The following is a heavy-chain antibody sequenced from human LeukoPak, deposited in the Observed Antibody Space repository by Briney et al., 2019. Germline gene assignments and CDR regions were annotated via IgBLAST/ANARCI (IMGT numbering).Heavy chain of an antibody. Sequence: GGSLRLSCAASGFTFSSYAMHWVRQAPGKGLEYVSAISSNGGSTYYANSVKGRFTISRDNSKNTLYLQMNSLRAEDTAVYYCARDKPRSGYPFDYWGQGTLVTVSS. CDR1: GFTFSSYA. V-gene: IGHV3-64*01. D-gene: IGHD3-22*01. CDR3: ARDKPRSGYPFDY. CDR2: ISSNGGST. J-gene: IGHJ4*02.